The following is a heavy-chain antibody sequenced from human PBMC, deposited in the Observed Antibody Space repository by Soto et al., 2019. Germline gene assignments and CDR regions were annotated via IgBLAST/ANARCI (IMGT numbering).Heavy chain of an antibody. CDR2: ISPYNGDT. CDR3: SRWEGEVEYDTFDT. J-gene: IGHJ3*02. V-gene: IGHV1-18*01. CDR1: GYSFTSYG. D-gene: IGHD1-26*01. Sequence: QVQLVQSESEVKKPGASVKVSCKVSGYSFTSYGISWVRQAPGQGLEWMGWISPYNGDTKYAQKCQGRVTMTTDTYTSTAYMELRSLTSDDTAVYYCSRWEGEVEYDTFDTWGQGTMVTVS.